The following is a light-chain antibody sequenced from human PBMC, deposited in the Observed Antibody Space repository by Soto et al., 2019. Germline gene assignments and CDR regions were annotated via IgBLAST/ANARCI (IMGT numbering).Light chain of an antibody. J-gene: IGLJ3*02. CDR3: TSYTSSSTLEGV. CDR2: EVS. Sequence: QSALTQPASVSGSPGQSITISCTGTSSDVGGYDYVSWYQQHPGKAPKLVIYEVSNRPSGVSHRFSGSKSGNTASLTISGLQAEDEADYYCTSYTSSSTLEGVFGGGTKLTVL. CDR1: SSDVGGYDY. V-gene: IGLV2-14*01.